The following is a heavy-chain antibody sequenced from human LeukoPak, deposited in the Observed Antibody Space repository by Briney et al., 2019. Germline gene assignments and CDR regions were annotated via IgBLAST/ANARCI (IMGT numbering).Heavy chain of an antibody. D-gene: IGHD4-17*01. CDR3: ASPTTPRYYYGMDV. Sequence: GASVKVSCKASGGTFSSYAISWVRQAPGQGLEWMGRIIPILGIATYAQKFQGRVTITADKSTSTAYMELSSLRSEDTAVYYCASPTTPRYYYGMDVWGQGTTVTVSS. V-gene: IGHV1-69*04. CDR1: GGTFSSYA. CDR2: IIPILGIA. J-gene: IGHJ6*02.